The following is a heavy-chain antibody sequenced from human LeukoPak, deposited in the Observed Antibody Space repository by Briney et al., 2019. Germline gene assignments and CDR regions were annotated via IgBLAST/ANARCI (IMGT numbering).Heavy chain of an antibody. CDR3: ARNPRITIFGVVIYFDY. V-gene: IGHV4-4*07. Sequence: PSETLSLSCTVSGGSISSYYWSWIRQPAGKGLEWIGRIYTSGSTNYNPSLKSRVTMSVDTSKNQFSLKLSSVTAADTAVYYCARNPRITIFGVVIYFDYWGQGTLVTVSS. J-gene: IGHJ4*02. CDR1: GGSISSYY. D-gene: IGHD3-3*01. CDR2: IYTSGST.